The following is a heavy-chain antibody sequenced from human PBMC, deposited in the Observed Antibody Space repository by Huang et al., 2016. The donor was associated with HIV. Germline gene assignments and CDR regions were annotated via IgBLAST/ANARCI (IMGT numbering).Heavy chain of an antibody. CDR2: INPSGGT. J-gene: IGHJ6*03. D-gene: IGHD2-2*01. V-gene: IGHV4-34*01. CDR1: GGSFSGYY. CDR3: ARGRGCSSTSCYVMYYYYYFHMDV. Sequence: QVQLQQWGAGLLKPSETLSLTCAVYGGSFSGYYWSWIRQPPGKGLEWIGEINPSGGTNDNPSLKSRVTISVDTSKNQFSLKLNAVTAADTAVYYCARGRGCSSTSCYVMYYYYYFHMDVWGKGTTVTVSS.